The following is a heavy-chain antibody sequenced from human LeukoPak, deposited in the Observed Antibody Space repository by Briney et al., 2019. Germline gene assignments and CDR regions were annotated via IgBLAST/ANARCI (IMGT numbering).Heavy chain of an antibody. D-gene: IGHD2/OR15-2a*01. CDR1: DGSISTSSYY. CDR3: ARLSLTGHNWFDP. J-gene: IGHJ5*02. Sequence: SETLSLTCTVSDGSISTSSYYWGWIRQPPVVGLEWIGSIYYSGSAYYNPSLKSRVTISVDTSKNQFSLKLGSVTAADTAVYYCARLSLTGHNWFDPWGQGTLVTVSS. V-gene: IGHV4-39*01. CDR2: IYYSGSA.